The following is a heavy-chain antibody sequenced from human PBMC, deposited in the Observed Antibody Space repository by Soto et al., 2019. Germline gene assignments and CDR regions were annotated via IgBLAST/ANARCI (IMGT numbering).Heavy chain of an antibody. CDR2: IYYSGST. V-gene: IGHV4-59*01. J-gene: IGHJ5*02. CDR1: GGSISSYY. D-gene: IGHD3-22*01. Sequence: PSETLSLTCTVSGGSISSYYWSWIRQPPGKGLEWIGYIYYSGSTNYNPSLKSRVTISVDTSKNQFSLKLSSVTAADTAVYYCVRGGYLNWFDPWGQGTLVTVSS. CDR3: VRGGYLNWFDP.